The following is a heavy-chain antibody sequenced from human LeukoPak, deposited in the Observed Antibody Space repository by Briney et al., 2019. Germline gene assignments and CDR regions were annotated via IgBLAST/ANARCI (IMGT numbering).Heavy chain of an antibody. J-gene: IGHJ4*02. CDR2: INAGNGNT. CDR3: ARAFGGSYPLDY. D-gene: IGHD1-26*01. V-gene: IGHV1-3*01. CDR1: GYTFTSYA. Sequence: ASVKVSCKASGYTFTSYAMHWVRQAPGQRLEWMGWINAGNGNTKYSQKFQGRVTITRDTSASTAYMELSSLRSEDTAVYYCARAFGGSYPLDYWGQGTLVTVSS.